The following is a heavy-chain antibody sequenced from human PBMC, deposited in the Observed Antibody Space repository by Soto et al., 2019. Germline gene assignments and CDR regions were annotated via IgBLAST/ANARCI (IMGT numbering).Heavy chain of an antibody. CDR2: IYYSGST. CDR1: GGSISSYY. V-gene: IGHV4-59*01. CDR3: ARSRYSGYDSVDY. D-gene: IGHD5-12*01. Sequence: SETLSLTCTVSGGSISSYYWSWIRQPPGKGLEWIGYIYYSGSTNYNPSLKSRVTISVDTSKNQFSLKLSSVTAADTAVYYCARSRYSGYDSVDYWGQGTLITVSS. J-gene: IGHJ4*02.